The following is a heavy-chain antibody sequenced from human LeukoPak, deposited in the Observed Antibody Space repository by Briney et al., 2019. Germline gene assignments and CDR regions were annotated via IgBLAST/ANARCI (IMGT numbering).Heavy chain of an antibody. J-gene: IGHJ5*02. CDR1: GFTFSSYA. V-gene: IGHV3-23*01. D-gene: IGHD4-17*01. Sequence: GGSLRLSCAASGFTFSSYAMSWVRQAPGKGLEWVSAISGSGGTTYYADSVKGRFTISRDNSKNTLYLQMNSLRAEDTAVYYCAQPTVMGWFDPWGQGTLVTVSS. CDR3: AQPTVMGWFDP. CDR2: ISGSGGTT.